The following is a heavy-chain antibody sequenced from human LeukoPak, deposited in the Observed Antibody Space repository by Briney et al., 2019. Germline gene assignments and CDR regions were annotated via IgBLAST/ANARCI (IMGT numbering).Heavy chain of an antibody. J-gene: IGHJ4*02. CDR3: ASSSAATAMGLDY. CDR1: GFTFSSNY. Sequence: PGGSLRLSCAASGFTFSSNYMTWVRQAPGKWLEWVSIIYTGGSTKYADSVKGRFTIFRDNSKNTLYLQMNSLRVEDTAVYYCASSSAATAMGLDYWGQGTLVTVSS. CDR2: IYTGGST. V-gene: IGHV3-53*01. D-gene: IGHD5-18*01.